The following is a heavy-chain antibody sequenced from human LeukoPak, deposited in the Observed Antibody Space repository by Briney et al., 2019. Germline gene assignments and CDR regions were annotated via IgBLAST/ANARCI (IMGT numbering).Heavy chain of an antibody. CDR1: GFTFSSYA. V-gene: IGHV3-23*01. CDR2: ISGSGGST. J-gene: IGHJ4*02. D-gene: IGHD6-13*01. CDR3: AKEVGLSAAGTRGDFDY. Sequence: GGSLRLSCAASGFTFSSYAMSWVRQAPGKGLVCVSSISGSGGSTYYADSVKGRFTISRDNSKNTLYLHMSSLRAEDTALYYCAKEVGLSAAGTRGDFDYWGQGTLVTVSS.